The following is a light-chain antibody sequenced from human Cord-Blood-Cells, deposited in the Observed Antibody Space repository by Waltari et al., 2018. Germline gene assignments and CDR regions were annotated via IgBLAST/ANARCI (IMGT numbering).Light chain of an antibody. Sequence: DIVMTQSPDSLTVSLGERATINFKSRQSVLYSSNNKNYLAWYQKKPGQPPKLLIYWASTRESGVPDRFSGSGSGTDFTLTISSLQAEDVAVYYCQQYYSTPTFGQGTKVEIK. CDR1: QSVLYSSNNKNY. V-gene: IGKV4-1*01. CDR3: QQYYSTPT. CDR2: WAS. J-gene: IGKJ1*01.